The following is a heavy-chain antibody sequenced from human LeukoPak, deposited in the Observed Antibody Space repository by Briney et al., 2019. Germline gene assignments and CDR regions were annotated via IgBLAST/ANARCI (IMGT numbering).Heavy chain of an antibody. CDR2: MNPNNGNT. V-gene: IGHV1-8*01. CDR3: AREYYYAGFDY. D-gene: IGHD3-16*01. Sequence: GASVKVSCKASGYTFTSYDINWVRQATGQGLEWMGWMNPNNGNTGYVQKFQGRVTMTRNTSTSTVYMELSSLRSEDTAVYYCAREYYYAGFDYWGQGTLITVSS. J-gene: IGHJ4*02. CDR1: GYTFTSYD.